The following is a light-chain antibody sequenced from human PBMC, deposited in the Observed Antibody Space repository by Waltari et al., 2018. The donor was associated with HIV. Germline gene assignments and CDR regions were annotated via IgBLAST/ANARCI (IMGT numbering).Light chain of an antibody. CDR2: CAS. CDR3: QQSHSIPRT. V-gene: IGKV3-15*01. J-gene: IGKJ1*01. Sequence: EIVMTQSPATLSVSTGERATLPCRASRSIAGNLTWYQQKPGQAPRLLLYCASTRATGVPARFSGSGSETDFSLTITSLQPEDFATYYCQQSHSIPRTFGQGTTVEI. CDR1: RSIAGN.